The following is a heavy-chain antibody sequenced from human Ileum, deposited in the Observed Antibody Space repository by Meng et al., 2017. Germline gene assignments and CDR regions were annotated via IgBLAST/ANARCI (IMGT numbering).Heavy chain of an antibody. CDR2: IYHSGST. CDR3: ATTMVRGVSGGYFDY. Sequence: GQRQESGPGLVKPSGTRSPTCVGSGGSISSSKWWSGVRQPPGKGLEWIGEIYHSGSTNYNPSLKSRVTISVDKSKNQFSLKLSSVTAADTAVYYCATTMVRGVSGGYFDYWGQGTLVTVSS. J-gene: IGHJ4*02. D-gene: IGHD3-10*01. V-gene: IGHV4-4*02. CDR1: GGSISSSKW.